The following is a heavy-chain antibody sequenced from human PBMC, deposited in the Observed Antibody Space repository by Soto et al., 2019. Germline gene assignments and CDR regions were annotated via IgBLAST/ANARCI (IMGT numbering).Heavy chain of an antibody. CDR2: INPSGGST. V-gene: IGHV1-46*01. CDR3: AREYFSFGVVLPAYGMDV. J-gene: IGHJ6*02. D-gene: IGHD3-3*01. Sequence: ASVKVSFKASQYSFTSYCVHWVRQAPGQGLEWMGIINPSGGSTNYAQRFQGRVTMTRDTSTSTVYMELSSLRAEDTAVYYCAREYFSFGVVLPAYGMDVWGQGTTVTVSS. CDR1: QYSFTSYC.